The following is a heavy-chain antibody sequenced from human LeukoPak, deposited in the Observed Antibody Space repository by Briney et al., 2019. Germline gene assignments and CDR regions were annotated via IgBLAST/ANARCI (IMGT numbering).Heavy chain of an antibody. J-gene: IGHJ6*03. D-gene: IGHD3-16*01. CDR1: GFTFSSYA. CDR2: ISGSGGST. V-gene: IGHV3-23*01. Sequence: GGSLRLSCAASGFTFSSYAMSLVRQAPGKGLEWVSAISGSGGSTYYADSVKGRFTISRDNSKNTLYLQMNSLRAEDTAVYYCAKGLVGGVKVSNYYYYYMDVWGKGTTVTVSS. CDR3: AKGLVGGVKVSNYYYYYMDV.